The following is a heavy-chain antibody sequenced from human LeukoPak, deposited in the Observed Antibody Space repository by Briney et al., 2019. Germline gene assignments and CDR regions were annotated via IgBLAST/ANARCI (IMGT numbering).Heavy chain of an antibody. V-gene: IGHV3-23*01. CDR1: GFTFSSYA. CDR3: AKDGHSSGTSCYIGGLDY. D-gene: IGHD2-2*02. CDR2: ISSSGGST. Sequence: GRSLRPSCAASGFTFSSYAMSWVRQAPGKGLEWVSAISSSGGSTYYADSVKGRFTISRDNSKNTLYLQMNSLRAEDTAVYYCAKDGHSSGTSCYIGGLDYWGQGTLVTVSS. J-gene: IGHJ4*02.